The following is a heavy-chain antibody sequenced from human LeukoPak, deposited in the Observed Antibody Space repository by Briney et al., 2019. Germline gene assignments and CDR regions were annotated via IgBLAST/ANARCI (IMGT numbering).Heavy chain of an antibody. Sequence: ASVKVSCKASGYTFTSYAMHWVRQAPGQRPEWMGWINAGNGNTKYSQKFQGRVTITRDTSASTAYMELSSLRSEDTAVYYCARGPLPRRYFDLWGRGTLVTVSS. V-gene: IGHV1-3*01. J-gene: IGHJ2*01. CDR3: ARGPLPRRYFDL. CDR1: GYTFTSYA. CDR2: INAGNGNT.